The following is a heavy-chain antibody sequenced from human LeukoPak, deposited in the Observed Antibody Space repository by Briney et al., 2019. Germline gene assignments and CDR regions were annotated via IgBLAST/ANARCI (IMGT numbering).Heavy chain of an antibody. CDR2: ISSSSSYI. Sequence: PGGSLRLSCAASGFTFSSYSMNWVRQAPGKVLEWVSSISSSSSYIYYADSVKGRFTISRDNAKNSLYLQMNSLRAEDTAVYYCARDVVVVAAGTAMDYWGQGTLVTVSS. CDR1: GFTFSSYS. D-gene: IGHD2-15*01. V-gene: IGHV3-21*01. CDR3: ARDVVVVAAGTAMDY. J-gene: IGHJ4*02.